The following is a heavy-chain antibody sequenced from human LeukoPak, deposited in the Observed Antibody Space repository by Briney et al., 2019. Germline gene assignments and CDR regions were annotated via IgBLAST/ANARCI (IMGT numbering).Heavy chain of an antibody. CDR1: GFTFSSYS. CDR3: ARDGIAARNY. CDR2: IKQDGSEK. V-gene: IGHV3-7*01. J-gene: IGHJ4*02. D-gene: IGHD6-6*01. Sequence: GGSLRLSCAASGFTFSSYSMNWVRQAPGKGLEWVANIKQDGSEKYYVDSVKGRFTISRDNAKNSLYLQMNSLRAEDTAVYYCARDGIAARNYWGQGTLVTVSS.